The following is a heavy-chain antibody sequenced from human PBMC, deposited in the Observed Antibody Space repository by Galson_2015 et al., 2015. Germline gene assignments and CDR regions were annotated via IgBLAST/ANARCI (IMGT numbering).Heavy chain of an antibody. Sequence: ETLSLTCTVSGGSISSYYWSWIRQPPGKGLEWIGYIYYSGSTNYNPSLKSRVTISVDTSKNQFSLKLSSVTAADTAVYYCARMITQGWRGSSDAFDIWGQGTMVTVSS. V-gene: IGHV4-59*08. J-gene: IGHJ3*02. CDR1: GGSISSYY. CDR2: IYYSGST. CDR3: ARMITQGWRGSSDAFDI. D-gene: IGHD3-16*01.